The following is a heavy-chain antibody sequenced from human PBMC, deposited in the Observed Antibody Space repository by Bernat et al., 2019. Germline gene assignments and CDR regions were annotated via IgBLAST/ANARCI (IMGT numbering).Heavy chain of an antibody. CDR3: ARDNVASGSYYAVYGMDV. CDR2: IYYSGST. D-gene: IGHD3-10*01. V-gene: IGHV4-31*03. Sequence: QVQLQESGPGLVKPSQTLSLTCTVSGGSISSGGYYWSWIRQHPGKCLEWIGYIYYSGSTYYNPSLKRRVTISVDTSKSQFSLKLSSVTAADTAVYYCARDNVASGSYYAVYGMDVWGQGTKVTVSS. CDR1: GGSISSGGYY. J-gene: IGHJ6*02.